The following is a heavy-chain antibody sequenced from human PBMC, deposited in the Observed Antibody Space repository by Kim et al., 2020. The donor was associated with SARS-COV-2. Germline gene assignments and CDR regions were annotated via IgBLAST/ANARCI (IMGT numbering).Heavy chain of an antibody. CDR3: ARLHTLYDYVWGSYSGRAFDI. D-gene: IGHD3-16*01. Sequence: SQTLSLTCAISGDSVSSNSAAWNWIRQSPSRGLEWLGRTYYRSKWYNDYAVSVKSRITINPDTSKNQFSLQLNSVTPEDTAVYYCARLHTLYDYVWGSYSGRAFDIWGQGTMVTVSS. J-gene: IGHJ3*02. V-gene: IGHV6-1*01. CDR1: GDSVSSNSAA. CDR2: TYYRSKWYN.